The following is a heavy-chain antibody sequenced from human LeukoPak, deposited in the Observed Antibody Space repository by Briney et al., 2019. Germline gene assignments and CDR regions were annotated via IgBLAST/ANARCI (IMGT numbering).Heavy chain of an antibody. V-gene: IGHV4-39*01. CDR2: IYYSGST. Sequence: SSETLSLTCTVSGGSISSSSYYWGWIRQPPGKGLEWIGSIYYSGSTYYNPSLKSRVTISVDTSKNQFSLKLSSVTAADTAVYYCARSLLWFGELQEYAPYFDYWGQGTLVTVSS. CDR1: GGSISSSSYY. D-gene: IGHD3-10*01. J-gene: IGHJ4*02. CDR3: ARSLLWFGELQEYAPYFDY.